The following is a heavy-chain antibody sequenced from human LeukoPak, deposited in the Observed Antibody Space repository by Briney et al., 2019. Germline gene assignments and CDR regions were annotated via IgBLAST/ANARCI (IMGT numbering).Heavy chain of an antibody. J-gene: IGHJ4*02. CDR1: GGTFSGYY. V-gene: IGHV4-34*01. CDR3: ASWGFRAARHSYFDY. D-gene: IGHD6-6*01. Sequence: SETLSLTCAVYGGTFSGYYWSWIRQPPGKGLEWIGEINHSGSTNYNASFKSRVTISVDTSKSQLSLKLSSVTAADTAVYYCASWGFRAARHSYFDYSSQGTLVT. CDR2: INHSGST.